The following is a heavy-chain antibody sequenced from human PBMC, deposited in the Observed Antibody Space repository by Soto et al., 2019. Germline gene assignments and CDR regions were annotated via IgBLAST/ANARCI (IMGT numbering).Heavy chain of an antibody. CDR3: ARDVSPGSSGWYFDAFDI. D-gene: IGHD6-13*01. CDR1: GFTSSSFV. J-gene: IGHJ3*02. CDR2: IKRDGSEG. Sequence: VQLVESGGGVVQPGRSLRLSCAASGFTSSSFVIHWVRQAPGKGLEWVANIKRDGSEGSYLDSVRGRFTVSRDNAKNSLFLQMNSLRAEDTALYYCARDVSPGSSGWYFDAFDIWGQGTMVTVSS. V-gene: IGHV3-7*05.